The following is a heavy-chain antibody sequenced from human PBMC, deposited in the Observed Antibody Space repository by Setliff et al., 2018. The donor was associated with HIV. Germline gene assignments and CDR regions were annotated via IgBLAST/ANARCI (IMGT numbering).Heavy chain of an antibody. CDR2: VDYNGDT. Sequence: SETLSLTCSVSGATIEYHSWSWMRQPPGKGLEWIGYVDYNGDTNYNPSLQSRVTISRDVSKSQVSLNLKSATAADTAVYYCATSLITVPPDAFDIWGQGTMVTVSS. CDR3: ATSLITVPPDAFDI. V-gene: IGHV4-59*11. J-gene: IGHJ3*02. D-gene: IGHD4-4*01. CDR1: GATIEYHS.